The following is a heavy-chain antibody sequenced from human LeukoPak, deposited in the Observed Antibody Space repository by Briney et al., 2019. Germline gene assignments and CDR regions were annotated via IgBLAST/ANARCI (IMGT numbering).Heavy chain of an antibody. Sequence: SETLSLTCTVSGYSISSGYYWGWIRQPPGKGLEWIGSIYHSGSTYYNPSLKSRVTISVDTSKNQFSLKLSSVTAADTAAYYCARDHSAYYYDSSGERDYWGQGTLVTVSS. CDR2: IYHSGST. D-gene: IGHD3-22*01. J-gene: IGHJ4*02. V-gene: IGHV4-38-2*02. CDR3: ARDHSAYYYDSSGERDY. CDR1: GYSISSGYY.